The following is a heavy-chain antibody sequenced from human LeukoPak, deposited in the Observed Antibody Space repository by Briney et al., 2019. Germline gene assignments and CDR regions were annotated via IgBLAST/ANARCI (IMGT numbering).Heavy chain of an antibody. CDR1: GYTFTGYY. CDR3: ATAPNDYGGNSGYFDY. J-gene: IGHJ4*02. Sequence: APVKVSCKASGYTFTGYYMHWVRQAPGQGLEWMGWINPNSGGTNYAQKFQGRVTMTEDTSTDTAYMELSSLRSEDTAVYYCATAPNDYGGNSGYFDYWGQGTLVTVSS. D-gene: IGHD4-23*01. V-gene: IGHV1-2*02. CDR2: INPNSGGT.